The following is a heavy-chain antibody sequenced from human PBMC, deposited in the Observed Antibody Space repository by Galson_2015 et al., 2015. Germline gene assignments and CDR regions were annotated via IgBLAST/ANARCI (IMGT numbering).Heavy chain of an antibody. Sequence: CAISGDSVSSNSAAWTWIRRSPSRGLEWLGRTYYRTRRHNDYAVSVKSRITINPNTSRNQLSLQLSSVTPEDTAVYYCARGVTRTSGTINWYFDFWGRGTLVTVSS. CDR1: GDSVSSNSAA. D-gene: IGHD6-13*01. V-gene: IGHV6-1*01. CDR2: TYYRTRRHN. CDR3: ARGVTRTSGTINWYFDF. J-gene: IGHJ2*01.